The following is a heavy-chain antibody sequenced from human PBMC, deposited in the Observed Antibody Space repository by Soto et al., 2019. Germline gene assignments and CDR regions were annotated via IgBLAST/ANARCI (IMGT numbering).Heavy chain of an antibody. V-gene: IGHV1-69*13. Sequence: SVKVSCKASGGTFSSYAISWVRQAPGQGLEWMGGIIPIFGTANYAQKFQGRVTITADESTSTAYMELSSLRVEDAAEYFCAKDSWAIFGVPAGEYYAMDVWGQGTTVTVS. CDR2: IIPIFGTA. D-gene: IGHD3-3*01. J-gene: IGHJ6*02. CDR1: GGTFSSYA. CDR3: AKDSWAIFGVPAGEYYAMDV.